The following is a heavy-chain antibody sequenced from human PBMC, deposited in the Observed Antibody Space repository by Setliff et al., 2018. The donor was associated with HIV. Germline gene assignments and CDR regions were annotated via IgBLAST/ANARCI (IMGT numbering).Heavy chain of an antibody. D-gene: IGHD2-21*01. CDR1: GYRFIGHY. J-gene: IGHJ4*01. V-gene: IGHV1-2*02. CDR2: INPETGDP. Sequence: ASVTVSCQTSGYRFIGHYLHWVRLAPGQGPEWVGWINPETGDPNYAQKFRGRVLMTRDTSITRAFLHVAKLTSDDTAIYYCATGIPSDLDYWGQGTLVTVSS. CDR3: ATGIPSDLDY.